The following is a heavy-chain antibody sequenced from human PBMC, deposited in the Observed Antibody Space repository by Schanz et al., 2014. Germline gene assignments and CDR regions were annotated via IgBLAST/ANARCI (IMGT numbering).Heavy chain of an antibody. V-gene: IGHV3-30-3*01. CDR1: GFTFSSYA. CDR2: ISNDGSIK. CDR3: ASPSGYSDYGTYFDF. D-gene: IGHD5-12*01. Sequence: QVQLLQFGGGVVQPGRSLRLSCAASGFTFSSYAMHWVRQAPGKGLEWVALISNDGSIKYYADSVAGRFTISRDNSRMPLYLQRNSVRTEETAVYYCASPSGYSDYGTYFDFWGQGTLVTVSS. J-gene: IGHJ4*02.